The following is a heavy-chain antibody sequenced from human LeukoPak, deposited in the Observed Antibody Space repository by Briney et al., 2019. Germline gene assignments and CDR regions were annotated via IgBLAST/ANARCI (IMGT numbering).Heavy chain of an antibody. J-gene: IGHJ4*02. CDR1: GGTFSSYA. CDR2: IIPIFGTA. D-gene: IGHD5-18*01. V-gene: IGHV1-69*13. CDR3: ARGYGYHNYFDY. Sequence: GASVKVSCKASGGTFSSYAISWVRQAPGQGLEWMGGIIPIFGTANYAQKFQGRVTITADESTSTAYMELSSLRSEDTAVYYWARGYGYHNYFDYWGQGTLVTVSS.